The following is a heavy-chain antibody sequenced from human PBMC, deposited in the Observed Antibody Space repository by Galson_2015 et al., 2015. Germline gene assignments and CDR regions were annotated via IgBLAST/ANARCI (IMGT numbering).Heavy chain of an antibody. J-gene: IGHJ6*03. D-gene: IGHD1-7*01. CDR2: IIPIFGTA. Sequence: LVKVSCKASGGTFSSYAISWVRQAPGQGLEWMGGIIPIFGTANYAQKFQGRVTITADESTSTAYMELSSLRSEDTAVYYCARVSPLCVTGTTTDCVYYYYMDVWGKGTTVTVSS. V-gene: IGHV1-69*13. CDR3: ARVSPLCVTGTTTDCVYYYYMDV. CDR1: GGTFSSYA.